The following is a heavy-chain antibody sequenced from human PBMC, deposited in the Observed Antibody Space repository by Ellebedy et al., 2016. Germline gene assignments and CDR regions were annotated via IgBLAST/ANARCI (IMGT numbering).Heavy chain of an antibody. CDR1: GFTFSNAW. D-gene: IGHD3-10*01. V-gene: IGHV3-23*01. CDR3: ANVGGSGIYYNGF. J-gene: IGHJ4*02. Sequence: GESLKISCAASGFTFSNAWMNWVRQAPGKGLEWVSAVVGSGERTFYADSVKGRFTISRDNSKNMLYLQMSSLKVEDTAVYYCANVGGSGIYYNGFWGQGTLVTVSS. CDR2: VVGSGERT.